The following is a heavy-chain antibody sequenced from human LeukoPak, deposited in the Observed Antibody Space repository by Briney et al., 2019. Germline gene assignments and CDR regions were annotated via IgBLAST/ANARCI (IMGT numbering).Heavy chain of an antibody. J-gene: IGHJ4*02. D-gene: IGHD4-17*01. V-gene: IGHV1-3*01. CDR3: ARDGYGDYEIPFDY. Sequence: ASVKVSCKASGYTFTSYSISWVRQAPGQGLEWMGWINAGNGNTKYSQKFQGRVTITRDTSASTAYMELSSLRSEDTAVYYCARDGYGDYEIPFDYWGQGTLVTVSS. CDR1: GYTFTSYS. CDR2: INAGNGNT.